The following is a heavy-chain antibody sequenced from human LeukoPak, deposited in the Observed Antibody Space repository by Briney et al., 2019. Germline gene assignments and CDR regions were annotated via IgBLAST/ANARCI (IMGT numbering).Heavy chain of an antibody. CDR3: ARVAEAAAFDY. CDR2: ISSSSSYI. D-gene: IGHD6-13*01. J-gene: IGHJ4*02. V-gene: IGHV3-21*01. CDR1: GITFSSYG. Sequence: GGTLRLSCAASGITFSSYGMSWVRQAPGKGLEWVSSISSSSSYIYYADSVKGRFTISRDNAKNSLYLQMNSLRADDTAVYYCARVAEAAAFDYWGQGTMVTVPS.